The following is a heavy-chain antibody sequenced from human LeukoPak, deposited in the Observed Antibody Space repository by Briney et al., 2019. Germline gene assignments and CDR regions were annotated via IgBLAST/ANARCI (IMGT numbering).Heavy chain of an antibody. Sequence: PGGSLRLSCAASGFTFSDYAMNWVRQAPGKGLEWVSGISGSGGSTYYADSVRGRFTVSRDSSKNTLYLQMNSLRAEDTAVYYCAKDRYSNYGNWFDPWGQGTLVTVFS. V-gene: IGHV3-23*01. D-gene: IGHD4-11*01. J-gene: IGHJ5*02. CDR2: ISGSGGST. CDR1: GFTFSDYA. CDR3: AKDRYSNYGNWFDP.